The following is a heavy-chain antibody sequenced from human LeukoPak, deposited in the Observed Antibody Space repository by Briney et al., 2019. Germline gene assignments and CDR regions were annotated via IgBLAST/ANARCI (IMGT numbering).Heavy chain of an antibody. CDR3: ARTTSFTASGYDY. CDR2: TNTNNGDS. Sequence: ATVKVSCKASGYTFTNDHINWVRQAPGQGLEWVGWTNTNNGDSGFAQNFQGRVAITRDTSMSTAYMDLGSLGSEDTAVYFCARTTSFTASGYDYWGQGTLVTVSS. V-gene: IGHV1-8*03. CDR1: GYTFTNDH. D-gene: IGHD6-25*01. J-gene: IGHJ4*02.